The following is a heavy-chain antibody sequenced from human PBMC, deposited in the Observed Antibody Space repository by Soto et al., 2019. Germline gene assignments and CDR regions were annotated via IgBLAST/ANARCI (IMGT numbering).Heavy chain of an antibody. CDR2: INHSGST. CDR3: ARAKGIQLWFIGTHWFDP. Sequence: KSSETLSLTCAVYGGPFSGYYWSWIRQPPGKGLEWIGEINHSGSTNYNPSLKSRVTISVDTSKNQFSLKLSSVTAADTAVYYCARAKGIQLWFIGTHWFDPWGQGTLVTVSS. V-gene: IGHV4-34*01. J-gene: IGHJ5*02. CDR1: GGPFSGYY. D-gene: IGHD5-18*01.